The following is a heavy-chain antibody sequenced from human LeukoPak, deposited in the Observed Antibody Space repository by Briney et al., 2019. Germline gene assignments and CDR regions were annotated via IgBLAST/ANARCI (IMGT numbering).Heavy chain of an antibody. CDR2: IKQDGSEK. Sequence: GGSLRLSCAASGFTFSSYWMSWVRQAPGKGLEWVANIKQDGSEKYYVDSVKGRFTISRDNAKNSLYLQMNSLRAEDTAVYSCARTIFVVIFDYWGQGTLVTVSS. D-gene: IGHD3-3*01. CDR3: ARTIFVVIFDY. V-gene: IGHV3-7*01. CDR1: GFTFSSYW. J-gene: IGHJ4*02.